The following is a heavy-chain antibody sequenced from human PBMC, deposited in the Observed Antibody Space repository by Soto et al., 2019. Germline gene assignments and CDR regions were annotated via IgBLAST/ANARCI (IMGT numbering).Heavy chain of an antibody. V-gene: IGHV3-30*03. J-gene: IGHJ5*02. Sequence: GGSLRLSCAASGFTFSSYGMHWVRQAPGKGLEWVAVISYDGSNKYYADSVKGRFTISRDNSKRSLYLQMMSLTAEDTAIYYCVRGGGGGLFDPWGQGTMVTVSS. CDR3: VRGGGGGLFDP. CDR2: ISYDGSNK. CDR1: GFTFSSYG. D-gene: IGHD2-15*01.